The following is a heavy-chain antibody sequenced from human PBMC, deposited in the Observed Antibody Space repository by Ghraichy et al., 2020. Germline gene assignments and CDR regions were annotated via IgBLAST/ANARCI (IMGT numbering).Heavy chain of an antibody. D-gene: IGHD5-18*01. CDR3: ARLAPVDTSGGVLSSFDF. J-gene: IGHJ4*02. CDR1: GYSFTTYW. CDR2: IYPGDSDT. Sequence: GESLNISCQGSGYSFTTYWIVWVRQMPGKGLEWMGIIYPGDSDTRYSPSFQGHVTVSVDKSIDTAYLQWNRLRASDAAMYYCARLAPVDTSGGVLSSFDFWGQGTLITVSS. V-gene: IGHV5-51*01.